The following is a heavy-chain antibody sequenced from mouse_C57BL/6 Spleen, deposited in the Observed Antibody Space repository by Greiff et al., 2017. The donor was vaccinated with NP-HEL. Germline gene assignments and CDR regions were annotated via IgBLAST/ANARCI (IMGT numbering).Heavy chain of an antibody. D-gene: IGHD2-4*01. J-gene: IGHJ2*01. CDR3: AKGDYDDYFDY. V-gene: IGHV2-4*01. Sequence: QVQLQQSGPGLVQPSQSLSITCTVSGFSLTSYGVHWVRQPPGKGLEWLGVIWSGGSTDYNAAFISRLSISKDNSKSQVFFKMNSLQADDTAIYYCAKGDYDDYFDYWGQGTTLTVSS. CDR2: IWSGGST. CDR1: GFSLTSYG.